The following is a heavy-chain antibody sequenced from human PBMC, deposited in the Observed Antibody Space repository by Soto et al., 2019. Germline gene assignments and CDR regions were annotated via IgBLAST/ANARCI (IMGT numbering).Heavy chain of an antibody. CDR3: ARGSTFGGVSVHGNWFDL. J-gene: IGHJ5*02. CDR1: GGSISSGGYS. V-gene: IGHV4-30-2*01. D-gene: IGHD3-16*01. CDR2: IYHSGST. Sequence: SETLSLTCAVSGGSISSGGYSWSWIRQPPGKGLEWIGYIYHSGSTYYNPSLKSRVTISVDRSKNQFSLKLSSVTAADTAVYYCARGSTFGGVSVHGNWFDLWAQGTLVIVSS.